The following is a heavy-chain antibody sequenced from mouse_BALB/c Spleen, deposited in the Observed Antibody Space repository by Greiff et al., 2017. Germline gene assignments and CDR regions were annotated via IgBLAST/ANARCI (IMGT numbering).Heavy chain of an antibody. Sequence: EVKLMESGGGLVQPGGSLRLSCATSGFTFTDYYMSWVRQPPGKALEWLGFIRNKANGYTTEYSASVKGRFTISRDNSQSILYLQMNTLRAEDSATYYCARDIDYYGSSYYAMDYWGQGTSVTVSS. CDR3: ARDIDYYGSSYYAMDY. V-gene: IGHV7-3*02. J-gene: IGHJ4*01. CDR1: GFTFTDYY. CDR2: IRNKANGYTT. D-gene: IGHD1-1*01.